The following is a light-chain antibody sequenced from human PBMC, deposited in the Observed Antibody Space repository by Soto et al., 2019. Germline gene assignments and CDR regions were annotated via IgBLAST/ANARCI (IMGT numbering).Light chain of an antibody. V-gene: IGLV4-69*01. Sequence: QPVLTQSPSASASLGASVKLTCTLSSGHSSYAIAWHQQHPEKGPRYLMKLNSDGSHSKGDGIPDRFSGSSSGAERYLTISSLQSEDEAAYYCQTWGTGIHVVFGGGTKLTVL. CDR1: SGHSSYA. CDR3: QTWGTGIHVV. J-gene: IGLJ2*01. CDR2: LNSDGSH.